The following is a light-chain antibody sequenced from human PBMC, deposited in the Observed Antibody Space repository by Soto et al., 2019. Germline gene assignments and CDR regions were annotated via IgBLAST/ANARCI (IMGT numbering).Light chain of an antibody. CDR3: QQSYSTLGT. CDR2: AAS. J-gene: IGKJ1*01. Sequence: DIQMTQSPSSLSASVGDRVTITCRASQSISSYLNWYQQKPGKAPKLLIYAASSLQSGVPSRFSGSGSGTDFTLTISSLQPEDFATYYCQQSYSTLGTFGQGTKEDIK. CDR1: QSISSY. V-gene: IGKV1-39*01.